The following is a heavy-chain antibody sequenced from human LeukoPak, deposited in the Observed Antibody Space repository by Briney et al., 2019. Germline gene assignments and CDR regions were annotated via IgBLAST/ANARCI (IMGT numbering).Heavy chain of an antibody. CDR2: ISYDGSNK. D-gene: IGHD2-21*01. Sequence: GGSLRLSCAASGFTFSSYAMHWVRQAPGKGLEWVAVISYDGSNKYYADSVKDRFTISRDNSKNTLYLQMNSLRAEDTAVYYCARDHGVVVGWFDPWGQGTLVTVSS. J-gene: IGHJ5*02. V-gene: IGHV3-30*04. CDR1: GFTFSSYA. CDR3: ARDHGVVVGWFDP.